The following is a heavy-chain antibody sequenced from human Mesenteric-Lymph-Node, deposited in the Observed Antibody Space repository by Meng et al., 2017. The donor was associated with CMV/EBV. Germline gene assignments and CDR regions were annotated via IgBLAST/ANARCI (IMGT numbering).Heavy chain of an antibody. V-gene: IGHV1-2*02. D-gene: IGHD6-19*01. J-gene: IGHJ6*02. CDR3: ARVEGSGWRYYYYYGMDV. CDR2: INPKSGGP. CDR1: AYTFTSFD. Sequence: ASVTVSCKASAYTFTSFDINWVRQATGQGPEWMGWINPKSGGPNYAQKFQGRVTMTRDTSISTAYMELSTLRSDDTAVYYCARVEGSGWRYYYYYGMDVWGQGTTVTVSS.